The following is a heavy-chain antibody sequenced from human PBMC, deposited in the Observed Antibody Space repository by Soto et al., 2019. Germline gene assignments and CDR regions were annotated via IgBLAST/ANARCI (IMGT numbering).Heavy chain of an antibody. CDR3: ARDRGAAAGDY. CDR1: GGTFSSYT. CDR2: IIPILGIA. Sequence: QVQLVQSGAEVKKPGSSVKVSCKASGGTFSSYTISWVRQAPGQGLEWMGRIIPILGIANYAQKFQGRVTXTXAKATSTAYMELSSLRSEDTAVYYCARDRGAAAGDYWGQGTLVTVSS. V-gene: IGHV1-69*08. D-gene: IGHD6-13*01. J-gene: IGHJ4*02.